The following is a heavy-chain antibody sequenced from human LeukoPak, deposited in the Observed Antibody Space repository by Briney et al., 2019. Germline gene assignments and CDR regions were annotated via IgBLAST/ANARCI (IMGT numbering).Heavy chain of an antibody. Sequence: SETLSLTCAVSGYSISSGYYWGWIRQPPGKGLEWIGSIYHSGSTYYNPSLKSRATISVDTSKNQFSLKLSSVTAADTAVYYCARRGSVYYYYMDVWGKGTTVTVSS. D-gene: IGHD6-19*01. J-gene: IGHJ6*03. CDR2: IYHSGST. V-gene: IGHV4-38-2*01. CDR1: GYSISSGYY. CDR3: ARRGSVYYYYMDV.